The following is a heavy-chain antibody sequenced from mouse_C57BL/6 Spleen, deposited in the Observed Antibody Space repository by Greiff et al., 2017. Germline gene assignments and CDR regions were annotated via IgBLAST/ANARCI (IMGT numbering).Heavy chain of an antibody. CDR2: IYPSDSET. D-gene: IGHD1-1*01. CDR3: ARGYYYGSPYAMDD. Sequence: QVQLQQPGAELVRPGSSVKLSCKASGYTFTSYWMDWVKQRPGQGLEWIGNIYPSDSETHYNQKFKDKATLTVDKSSSTAYMQLSSLTSEDSAVYDCARGYYYGSPYAMDDWGQGTSVTVSS. CDR1: GYTFTSYW. J-gene: IGHJ4*01. V-gene: IGHV1-61*01.